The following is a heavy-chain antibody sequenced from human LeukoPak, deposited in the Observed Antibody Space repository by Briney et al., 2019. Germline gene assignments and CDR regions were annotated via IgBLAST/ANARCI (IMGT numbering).Heavy chain of an antibody. CDR3: ASSKAVGSRFDY. CDR1: GYTFTSYY. D-gene: IGHD3-10*01. CDR2: IIPIFGTA. J-gene: IGHJ4*02. V-gene: IGHV1-69*13. Sequence: SVKVSCKASGYTFTSYYMHWVRQAPGQGLEWMGGIIPIFGTANYAQKFQGRVTITADESTSTAYMELSSLRSEDTAVYYCASSKAVGSRFDYWGQGTLVTVSS.